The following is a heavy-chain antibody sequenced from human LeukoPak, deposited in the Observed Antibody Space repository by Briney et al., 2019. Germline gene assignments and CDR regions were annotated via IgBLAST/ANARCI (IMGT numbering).Heavy chain of an antibody. Sequence: GGSLRLSCAASGFTFSSYAMHWVRQAPGKGLEYVSAISSNGGSTYYVNSVKGRFTISRDNSKNTLYLQMGSLRAEDMAVYYCARDGSGYSYGYASSNFDYWGQGTLVTVSS. CDR3: ARDGSGYSYGYASSNFDY. J-gene: IGHJ4*02. CDR1: GFTFSSYA. V-gene: IGHV3-64*01. D-gene: IGHD5-18*01. CDR2: ISSNGGST.